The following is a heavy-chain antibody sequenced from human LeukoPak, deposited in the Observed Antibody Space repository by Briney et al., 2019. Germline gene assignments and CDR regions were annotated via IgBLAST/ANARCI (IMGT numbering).Heavy chain of an antibody. Sequence: GGSLRLSCATSGFAFSDHYMDWVRQAPGKGLEWVGRTRNRANSYSTEYAASVKGRFTVSREDSGNSLFLQMNSLRTEDTAVYYCAREVGATRGLDPWGQGTLVTVSS. CDR1: GFAFSDHY. CDR3: AREVGATRGLDP. CDR2: TRNRANSYST. D-gene: IGHD1-26*01. J-gene: IGHJ5*02. V-gene: IGHV3-72*01.